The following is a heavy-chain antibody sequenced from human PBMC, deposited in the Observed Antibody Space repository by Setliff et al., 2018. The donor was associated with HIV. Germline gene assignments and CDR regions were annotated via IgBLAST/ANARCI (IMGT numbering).Heavy chain of an antibody. D-gene: IGHD3-10*01. V-gene: IGHV4-4*07. CDR3: ARDWVTRSNYYGSGSPWYFDF. J-gene: IGHJ2*01. Sequence: TLSLTCTVSGDSIGDYYWNWIRQLAGKGLEWIGRVYASAYSNYNPSLKSRVTMSVDTSQNQFSLKLRSVNAADTAVYYCARDWVTRSNYYGSGSPWYFDFWGRGILVTVSS. CDR2: VYASAYS. CDR1: GDSIGDYY.